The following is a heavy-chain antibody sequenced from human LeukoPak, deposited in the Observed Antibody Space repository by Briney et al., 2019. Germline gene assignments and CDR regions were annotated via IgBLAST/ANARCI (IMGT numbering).Heavy chain of an antibody. Sequence: GGPLRLSCAASGITVMSNYMTWVRQAPGKGLEWVSVISSSGSAYYADSVKGRFTISRDNSNNTLYLQMNNLRVEDTAVYYCARATGSLNDFDYWGQGTLVTVSS. CDR1: GITVMSNY. D-gene: IGHD3-10*01. CDR2: ISSSGSA. V-gene: IGHV3-66*01. J-gene: IGHJ4*02. CDR3: ARATGSLNDFDY.